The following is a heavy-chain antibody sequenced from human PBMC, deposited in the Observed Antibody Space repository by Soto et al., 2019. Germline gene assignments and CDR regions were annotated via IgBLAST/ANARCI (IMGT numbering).Heavy chain of an antibody. V-gene: IGHV3-21*01. Sequence: GGSLRLSCAASGFTFSSYSMNWVRQAPGKGLEWVSSISSSSYIYYADSVKGRFTISRDNAKNSLYLQMNSLRAEDTAVYYCARDALPIMGPGIAAAGTHSDYWGQGTLVTVSS. CDR1: GFTFSSYS. CDR3: ARDALPIMGPGIAAAGTHSDY. D-gene: IGHD6-13*01. J-gene: IGHJ4*02. CDR2: ISSSSYI.